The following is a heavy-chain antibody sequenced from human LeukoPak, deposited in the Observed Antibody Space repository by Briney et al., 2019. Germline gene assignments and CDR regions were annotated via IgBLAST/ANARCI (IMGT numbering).Heavy chain of an antibody. J-gene: IGHJ6*03. CDR2: ISHDGGND. CDR3: VGSPAYCNMDV. Sequence: GGSLRLSCAASGLTFRNHAIHWVRQAPGKGLECVTVISHDGGNDYYRDSVKGRFAISRDNSRNTVFLQMNSLRPGDTAVYYCVGSPAYCNMDVWGKGTTVTVSS. D-gene: IGHD3-10*01. CDR1: GLTFRNHA. V-gene: IGHV3-30*10.